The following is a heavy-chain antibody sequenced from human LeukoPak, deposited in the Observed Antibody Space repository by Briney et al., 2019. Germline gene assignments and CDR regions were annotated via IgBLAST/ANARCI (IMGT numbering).Heavy chain of an antibody. Sequence: PGGSLRLSCAASGFTFSSYSMNWVRQAPGKGLEWVSSISSSSSYIYYADSVKGRFTISRDNAKNSLYLQMNSLRAEDTAVYYCARGSGSYLRYFDYWGQGTLVTVSS. CDR3: ARGSGSYLRYFDY. D-gene: IGHD1-26*01. J-gene: IGHJ4*02. CDR2: ISSSSSYI. CDR1: GFTFSSYS. V-gene: IGHV3-21*01.